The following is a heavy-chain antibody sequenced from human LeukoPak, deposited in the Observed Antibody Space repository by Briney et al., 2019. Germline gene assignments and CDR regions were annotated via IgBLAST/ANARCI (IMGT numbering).Heavy chain of an antibody. CDR3: ARGFQSGIGELFGNWFDP. J-gene: IGHJ5*02. CDR1: GESFSGYY. CDR2: INHSGST. D-gene: IGHD3-10*01. Sequence: PSETLSLTCAVYGESFSGYYWSWIRQPPGKGLEWIGEINHSGSTNYNPSLKSRVTISVDTSKNQFSLKLSSVTAADTAVYYCARGFQSGIGELFGNWFDPWGQGTLVTVSS. V-gene: IGHV4-34*01.